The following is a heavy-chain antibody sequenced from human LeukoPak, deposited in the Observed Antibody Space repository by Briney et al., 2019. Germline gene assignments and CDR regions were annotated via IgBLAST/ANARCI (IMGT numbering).Heavy chain of an antibody. J-gene: IGHJ4*02. D-gene: IGHD5-18*01. V-gene: IGHV5-51*01. CDR2: IYPGDSDT. Sequence: GESLKISCKGSGYSFTSYWIGWVRQMPGKGLEWMGIIYPGDSDTRYSPSFQGQVTISADKSISTAYLQWSSLKASDTAMYYCARGDRGGYSYGPPFDYWGQGTLVTVSS. CDR3: ARGDRGGYSYGPPFDY. CDR1: GYSFTSYW.